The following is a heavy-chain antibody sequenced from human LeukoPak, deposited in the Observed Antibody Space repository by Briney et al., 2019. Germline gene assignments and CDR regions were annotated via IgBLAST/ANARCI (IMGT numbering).Heavy chain of an antibody. CDR1: GGSISSGSYY. CDR3: DRARGPSPPPPMASFDP. J-gene: IGHJ5*02. Sequence: SETLSLTCTVSGGSISSGSYYWSWIRQPAGKGLEWIWRIYTSGSTNYNPSLKSQITISVDTSKTQFSLKLSFVTAAAAAVYYCDRARGPSPPPPMASFDPCGQGTLVTVSS. V-gene: IGHV4-61*02. D-gene: IGHD5-24*01. CDR2: IYTSGST.